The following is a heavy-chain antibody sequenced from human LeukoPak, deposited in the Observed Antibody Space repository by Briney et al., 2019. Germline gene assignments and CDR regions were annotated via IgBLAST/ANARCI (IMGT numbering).Heavy chain of an antibody. CDR3: AQNGGTSYYYYYYMDV. CDR1: GFTFSSYG. CDR2: IRYDGSNK. D-gene: IGHD3-16*01. Sequence: GGPLRLSCAASGFTFSSYGMHWVRQAPGKGLEWVAFIRYDGSNKYYADSVKGRFTISRDNSKNTLYLQMNSLRAEDTAVYYCAQNGGTSYYYYYYMDVWGKGTTVTISS. J-gene: IGHJ6*03. V-gene: IGHV3-30*02.